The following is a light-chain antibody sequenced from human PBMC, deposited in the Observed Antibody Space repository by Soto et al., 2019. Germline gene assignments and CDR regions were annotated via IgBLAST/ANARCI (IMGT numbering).Light chain of an antibody. J-gene: IGKJ2*01. CDR3: QQRSNWPPYT. CDR1: QSVSSY. V-gene: IGKV3-11*01. CDR2: DAS. Sequence: EIVLTQSPATLSLSPGERATLSCRASQSVSSYLACYQQKPGQAPRLLIYDASNRATGIPVRFSRSAPGTDFTLTISRLEPEDIAVYYCQQRSNWPPYTFGQGTKLEI.